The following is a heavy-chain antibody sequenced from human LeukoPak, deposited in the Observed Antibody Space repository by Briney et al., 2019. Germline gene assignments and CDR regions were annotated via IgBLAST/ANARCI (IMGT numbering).Heavy chain of an antibody. D-gene: IGHD4-23*01. Sequence: SETLSLTCTVSGGSISSSSYYWGWIRQPPGKGLEWIGSIYYSGSTYYNPSLKSRVTISVDTSKNQFSLKLSSVTAADTAVYYCARDKKGYGGNSGVDYWGQGTLVTVSS. J-gene: IGHJ4*02. V-gene: IGHV4-39*07. CDR2: IYYSGST. CDR1: GGSISSSSYY. CDR3: ARDKKGYGGNSGVDY.